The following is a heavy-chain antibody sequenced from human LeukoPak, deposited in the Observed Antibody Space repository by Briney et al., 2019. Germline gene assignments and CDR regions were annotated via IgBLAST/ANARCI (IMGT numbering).Heavy chain of an antibody. V-gene: IGHV1-2*04. CDR1: GYTFTGYY. D-gene: IGHD6-19*01. CDR2: INPNSGGT. CDR3: ARDRVIAVAGPPDRYYYYYGMDV. Sequence: ASVKVSCKASGYTFTGYYMHWVRQAPGQGLEWMGWINPNSGGTNYAQKFQGWVTMTRDTSISTAYMELSRLRSDDTAVYYCARDRVIAVAGPPDRYYYYYGMDVWGQGTTVTVSS. J-gene: IGHJ6*02.